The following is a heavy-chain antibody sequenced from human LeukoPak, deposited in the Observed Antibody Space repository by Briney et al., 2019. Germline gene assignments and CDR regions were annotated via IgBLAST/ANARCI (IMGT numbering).Heavy chain of an antibody. D-gene: IGHD3-10*01. J-gene: IGHJ4*02. V-gene: IGHV4-59*08. Sequence: SETLSLTCTVSGGSISSYYWSWIRQPPGKGLEWIGYIYYSGSTNYNPSLKSRVTISVDTSKNQFSLKLSSVTAADTAGYYCARLVMVRGVITPYFDYWGQGTLVTVSS. CDR2: IYYSGST. CDR1: GGSISSYY. CDR3: ARLVMVRGVITPYFDY.